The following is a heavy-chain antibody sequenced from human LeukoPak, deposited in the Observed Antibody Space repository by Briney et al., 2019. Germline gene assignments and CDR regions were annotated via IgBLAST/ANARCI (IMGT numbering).Heavy chain of an antibody. CDR3: ARGNYDILTGYYPYFDY. V-gene: IGHV1-46*01. CDR2: INPSGGST. Sequence: ASVKVSCKASGYTFTSYYMHWVRQAPGQGLEWMGIINPSGGSTSYAQKFQGRVTMTRDMSTSTVYMELSSLRSEDTAVYYCARGNYDILTGYYPYFDYWGQGTLVTVSS. D-gene: IGHD3-9*01. CDR1: GYTFTSYY. J-gene: IGHJ4*02.